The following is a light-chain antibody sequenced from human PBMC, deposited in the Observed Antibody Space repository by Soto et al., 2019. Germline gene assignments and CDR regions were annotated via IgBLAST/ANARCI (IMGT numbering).Light chain of an antibody. J-gene: IGKJ5*01. CDR3: QQYYNTPSIT. CDR2: WAS. CDR1: XSVXYSSNNKNY. Sequence: DIVMTQSPDSLAVSLGXXXTXXXKXXXSVXYSSNNKNYLAWYQQKPGQPPKLLIYWASTRESGVPDRFSGSGSGTDFTLTIRSLQAEDVAVYYCQQYYNTPSITFGQGTRLEIK. V-gene: IGKV4-1*01.